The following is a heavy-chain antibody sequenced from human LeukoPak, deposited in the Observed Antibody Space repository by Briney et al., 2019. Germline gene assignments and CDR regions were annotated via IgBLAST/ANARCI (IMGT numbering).Heavy chain of an antibody. V-gene: IGHV3-74*01. Sequence: GGSLRLSCAASGFTFSRYWMHWVRQAPGKGLVWVSRIGDDGRTTAYADSVKGRFPISRDNAKNTLYLQMNSLRAEDTAVYYCARASRGNWFDPWGQGTLVTVSS. CDR2: IGDDGRTT. J-gene: IGHJ5*02. CDR3: ARASRGNWFDP. CDR1: GFTFSRYW. D-gene: IGHD3-10*01.